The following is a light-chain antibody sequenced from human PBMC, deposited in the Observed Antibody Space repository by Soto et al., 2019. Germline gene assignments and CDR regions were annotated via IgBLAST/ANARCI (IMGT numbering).Light chain of an antibody. CDR2: GNS. V-gene: IGLV1-40*01. CDR1: ISNIGAGYD. J-gene: IGLJ1*01. CDR3: KSYDSRLSGYV. Sequence: QTVLTQPPCVSGAPGQRVTISCTGSISNIGAGYDVNWYQQLPGAAPKFLIYGNSNRPSGVPDRFSGSKSGTSASLAITGLQAEDEADYYCKSYDSRLSGYVFGTGTKVTAL.